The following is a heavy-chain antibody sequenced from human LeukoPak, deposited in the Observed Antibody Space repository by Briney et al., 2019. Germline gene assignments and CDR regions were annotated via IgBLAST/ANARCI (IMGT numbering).Heavy chain of an antibody. D-gene: IGHD2-15*01. J-gene: IGHJ3*02. V-gene: IGHV3-30*02. CDR3: AKVAAAPGPSNAFDI. CDR2: IRYDGSNK. CDR1: GFTFSSYG. Sequence: PGGSLRLSCAASGFTFSSYGMHWVRQAPGKGLEWVAFIRYDGSNKYYADSVKGRFTISRDNSKNTLYLQMNSLRAEDTAVYYCAKVAAAPGPSNAFDIWGQGTMVTVSS.